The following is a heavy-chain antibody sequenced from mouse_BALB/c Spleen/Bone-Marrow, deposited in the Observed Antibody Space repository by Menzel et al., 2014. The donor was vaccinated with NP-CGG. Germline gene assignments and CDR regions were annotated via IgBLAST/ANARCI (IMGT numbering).Heavy chain of an antibody. CDR1: GYIFINYN. CDR2: IYPGNGDT. V-gene: IGHV1-12*01. CDR3: VRSNWDGGSYFDY. D-gene: IGHD4-1*01. J-gene: IGHJ2*01. Sequence: QVQLQQSGAELMKPGASVKMSCKASGYIFINYNMHWVKRTPGQGLEWIGTIYPGNGDTSYNQKFKGKASLTADKSSSTAYMQLSSLTSEDSAVYYCVRSNWDGGSYFDYWGQGTTLTVSS.